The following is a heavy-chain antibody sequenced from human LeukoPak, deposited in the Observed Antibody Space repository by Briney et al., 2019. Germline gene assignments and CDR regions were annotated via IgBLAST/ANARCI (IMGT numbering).Heavy chain of an antibody. D-gene: IGHD4-17*01. CDR2: INHSGGST. Sequence: GASVTVSCMASRYTSTSYYMHWVRQAPGQGLEGMGIINHSGGSTSNAQKFQGRVTMTRDTSTSTVYMELSSLRSEDTAVYYCARDLDRRAKLGYGDYYYCMDAWVRGRTV. J-gene: IGHJ6*04. CDR3: ARDLDRRAKLGYGDYYYCMDA. CDR1: RYTSTSYY. V-gene: IGHV1-46*01.